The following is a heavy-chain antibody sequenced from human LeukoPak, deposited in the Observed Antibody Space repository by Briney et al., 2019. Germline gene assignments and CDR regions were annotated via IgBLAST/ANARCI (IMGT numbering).Heavy chain of an antibody. CDR3: ARDQGDTAMVTQFDY. D-gene: IGHD5-18*01. CDR1: GFTFSSYN. CDR2: ISSSSSYI. J-gene: IGHJ4*02. V-gene: IGHV3-21*01. Sequence: PGGSLRLSCAASGFTFSSYNMNWVRQAPGKGLEWVSSISSSSSYIYYADSVKGRFTISRDNAKNSLYLQMNSLRAEDTAVYYCARDQGDTAMVTQFDYWGQGTLVAVSS.